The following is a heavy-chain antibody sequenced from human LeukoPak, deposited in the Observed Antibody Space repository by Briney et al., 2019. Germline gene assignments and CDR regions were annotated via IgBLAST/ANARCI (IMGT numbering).Heavy chain of an antibody. V-gene: IGHV1-69*04. D-gene: IGHD3-22*01. CDR3: ARGSLVVVIRWFDP. CDR2: IIPILGIA. Sequence: SARVSCKASGGTFSSYAISWVRQAPGQGLEWMGRIIPILGIANYAQKFQGRVTITADKSTSTAYMELSSLRSEDTAVYYCARGSLVVVIRWFDPWGQGTLVTVSS. J-gene: IGHJ5*02. CDR1: GGTFSSYA.